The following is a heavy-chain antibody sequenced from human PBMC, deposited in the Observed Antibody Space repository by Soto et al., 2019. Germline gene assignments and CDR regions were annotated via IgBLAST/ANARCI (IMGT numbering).Heavy chain of an antibody. CDR3: LGLGSTWAAAFDT. J-gene: IGHJ3*02. Sequence: GASVKVSCKASGYTFTSYYMHWVRQAPGQGLEWMGIINPSGGSTSYAQKFQGRVTMTRDTSTSTVYMELSSLRSEDTAVYYCLGLGSTWAAAFDTRAQGTMVTVSS. D-gene: IGHD6-13*01. CDR2: INPSGGST. V-gene: IGHV1-46*01. CDR1: GYTFTSYY.